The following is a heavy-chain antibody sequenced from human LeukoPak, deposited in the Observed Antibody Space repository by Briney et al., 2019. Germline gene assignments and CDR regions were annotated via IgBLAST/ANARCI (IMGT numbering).Heavy chain of an antibody. CDR1: GFTFSSYA. D-gene: IGHD6-6*01. CDR2: ISGSGGST. Sequence: GGSLRLSCAASGFTFSSYAMSWVRQAPGKGLEWVSAISGSGGSTYYADSVKGRFTISRDNSKSTLYLQMNSLRAEDTAVYYCAKGPDRIAARPGYFDYWGQGTLVTVSS. J-gene: IGHJ4*02. V-gene: IGHV3-23*01. CDR3: AKGPDRIAARPGYFDY.